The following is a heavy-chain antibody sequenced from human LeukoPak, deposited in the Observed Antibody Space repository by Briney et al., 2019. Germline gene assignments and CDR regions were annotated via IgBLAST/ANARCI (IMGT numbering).Heavy chain of an antibody. J-gene: IGHJ4*02. CDR2: INPNSGGT. CDR1: GYTFTSYG. D-gene: IGHD3-10*01. Sequence: ASVKVSCKASGYTFTSYGISWVRQAPGQGLEWMGWINPNSGGTNYAQKFQGRVTMTRDTSISTAYMELSRLRSDDTAVYYCARYGSGYDYWGQGTLVTVSS. V-gene: IGHV1-2*02. CDR3: ARYGSGYDY.